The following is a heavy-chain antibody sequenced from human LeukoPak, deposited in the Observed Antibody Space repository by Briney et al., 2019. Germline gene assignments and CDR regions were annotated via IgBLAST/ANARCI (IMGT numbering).Heavy chain of an antibody. V-gene: IGHV3-66*01. CDR3: ARDGDRYDSSGYSDY. Sequence: PGGSLRLSCAASGFTFSSYEMNWVRQAPGKGLEWVSVIYSGGSTYYADSVKGRFTISRDNSKNTLYLQMNSLRAEDTAVYYCARDGDRYDSSGYSDYWGQGTLVTVSS. D-gene: IGHD3-22*01. CDR1: GFTFSSYE. CDR2: IYSGGST. J-gene: IGHJ4*02.